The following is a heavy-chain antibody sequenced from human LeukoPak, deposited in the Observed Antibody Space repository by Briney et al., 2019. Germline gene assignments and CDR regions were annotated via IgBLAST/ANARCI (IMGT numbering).Heavy chain of an antibody. CDR2: IIPIFGTA. J-gene: IGHJ5*02. CDR1: GGTFSSYA. CDR3: ARGQLPHNWFDP. V-gene: IGHV1-69*13. Sequence: SVKVSCKASGGTFSSYAISWVRQAPRQGLEWMGGIIPIFGTANYAQKFQGRVTITADESTSTAYMELSSLRSEDTAVYYCARGQLPHNWFDPWGQGTLVTVSS. D-gene: IGHD2-2*01.